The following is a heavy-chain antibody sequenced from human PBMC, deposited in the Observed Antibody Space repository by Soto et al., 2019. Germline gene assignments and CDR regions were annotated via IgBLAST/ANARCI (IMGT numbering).Heavy chain of an antibody. CDR2: IHHSGDT. CDR1: GDSINRGDYY. D-gene: IGHD1-26*01. V-gene: IGHV4-31*03. J-gene: IGHJ6*02. Sequence: SETLSLTCSVSGDSINRGDYYWSWIRQPPGKGLEWIGYIHHSGDTYYKSSLKSRLTISLDTSKNQFSLDLTSVPAADTAVYYCARDQRPSGSYLRLCYYGLDVWGQGTTVTVSS. CDR3: ARDQRPSGSYLRLCYYGLDV.